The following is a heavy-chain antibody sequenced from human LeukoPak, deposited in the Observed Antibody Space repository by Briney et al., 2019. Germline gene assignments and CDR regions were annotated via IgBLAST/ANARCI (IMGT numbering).Heavy chain of an antibody. J-gene: IGHJ4*02. CDR2: INPSGGST. Sequence: ASVKVSCKASGYTFTGYYMHWVRQAPGQGLEWMGIINPSGGSTSYAQKFQGRVTMTRDTSTSTVYMELSSLRSEDTAVYYCARTQTYYYDSSGYDYWGQGTLVTVSS. CDR3: ARTQTYYYDSSGYDY. V-gene: IGHV1-46*01. CDR1: GYTFTGYY. D-gene: IGHD3-22*01.